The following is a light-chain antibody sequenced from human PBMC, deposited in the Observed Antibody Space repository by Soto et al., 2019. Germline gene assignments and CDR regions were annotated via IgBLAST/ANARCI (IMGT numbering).Light chain of an antibody. CDR2: GNS. J-gene: IGLJ1*01. V-gene: IGLV1-40*01. CDR1: SSNIGAHYD. CDR3: QSYDNSLSVYD. Sequence: QSVLTQPPSVSGAPGQRVTISCTGSSSNIGAHYDVHWYQQLPGTAPKLLICGNSNRPSGVPDRFSGSKSGTSASLAITGLQAEDEADYYCQSYDNSLSVYDFGTGTKVTVL.